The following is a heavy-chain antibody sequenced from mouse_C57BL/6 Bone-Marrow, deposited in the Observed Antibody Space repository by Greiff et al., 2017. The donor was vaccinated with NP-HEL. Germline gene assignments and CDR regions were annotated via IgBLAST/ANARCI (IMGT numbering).Heavy chain of an antibody. CDR2: ISYDGSN. V-gene: IGHV3-6*01. D-gene: IGHD2-4*01. J-gene: IGHJ3*01. Sequence: EVQLKESGPGLVKPSQSLSLTCSVTGYSITSGYYWNWIRQFPGNKLEWMGYISYDGSNNYNPSPKNRISITRDTSKNQFFLKLNSVTTEDTATYYCAREKIYYDYPWFAYWGQGTLVTVSA. CDR1: GYSITSGYY. CDR3: AREKIYYDYPWFAY.